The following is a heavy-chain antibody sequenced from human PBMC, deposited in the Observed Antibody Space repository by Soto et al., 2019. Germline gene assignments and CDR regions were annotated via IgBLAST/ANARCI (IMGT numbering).Heavy chain of an antibody. CDR3: ARVDTLYADIDY. CDR2: LYTGDDT. Sequence: EVQLVESGGGLVQPGGSLRLSCAISGFSVSGMYMTWVRQVPGKELEWISLLYTGDDTYYADSVKGRFTISKDSSKDTLFLQMNGLRVEDTAVYYCARVDTLYADIDYWGQGTLVTVSS. CDR1: GFSVSGMY. J-gene: IGHJ4*02. D-gene: IGHD3-16*01. V-gene: IGHV3-66*01.